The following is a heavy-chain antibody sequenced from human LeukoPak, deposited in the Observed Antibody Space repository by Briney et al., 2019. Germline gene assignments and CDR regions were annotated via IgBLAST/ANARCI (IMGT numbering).Heavy chain of an antibody. CDR2: ISSSGSTI. CDR3: ARGPGLFPYFDY. Sequence: GGSLRLSCAASGFTFSSYWMSWVRQAPGRGLEWISYISSSGSTIFYTDSLKGRFTISRDNGKNSLYLQMNSLRADDTAVYYCARGPGLFPYFDYWGQGTLVTVSS. D-gene: IGHD3/OR15-3a*01. J-gene: IGHJ4*02. CDR1: GFTFSSYW. V-gene: IGHV3-48*04.